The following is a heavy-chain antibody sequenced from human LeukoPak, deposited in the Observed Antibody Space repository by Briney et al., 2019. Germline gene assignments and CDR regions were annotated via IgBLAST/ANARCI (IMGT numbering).Heavy chain of an antibody. D-gene: IGHD3-10*01. CDR3: ATYTQSGAQGVSDY. J-gene: IGHJ4*02. CDR1: GYTFTTYA. V-gene: IGHV1-3*01. Sequence: ASVKVSCKASGYTFTTYAMHWVRQAPGQGLEWMGLIHPNDGDTKYTQEFQDRVTMTRDMSTSTVYMELSSLRSEDTAVYYCATYTQSGAQGVSDYWGQGTLVTVSS. CDR2: IHPNDGDT.